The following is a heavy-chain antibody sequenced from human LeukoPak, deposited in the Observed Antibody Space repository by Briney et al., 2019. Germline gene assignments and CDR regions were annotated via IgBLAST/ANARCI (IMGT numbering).Heavy chain of an antibody. CDR1: GFTFSNYA. V-gene: IGHV3-30*04. Sequence: GGSLRLSCAASGFTFSNYAMHWVRQAPGKGLEWVAVISYDGSNKSYADSVKGQFTISRDNSKNTLYLQMNSLRAGDTAVYYCARAVGGSYGVRYYGMDVWGQGTTVTVSS. J-gene: IGHJ6*02. CDR2: ISYDGSNK. CDR3: ARAVGGSYGVRYYGMDV. D-gene: IGHD1-26*01.